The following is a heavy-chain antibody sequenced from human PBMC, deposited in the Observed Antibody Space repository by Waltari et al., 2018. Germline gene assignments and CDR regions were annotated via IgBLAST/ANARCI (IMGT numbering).Heavy chain of an antibody. CDR1: GFTFSRYD. CDR3: AKVRDYYDGSGYRYYFDY. V-gene: IGHV3-23*01. J-gene: IGHJ4*02. CDR2: ISGGGGST. Sequence: EVQLLESGGGLVQPGGSLRLSCAASGFTFSRYDMSWVRQAPGKGLEWVSGISGGGGSTNYADSVKGLFTISRDNSKNTLYLQMNSLRAEDTAVYYCAKVRDYYDGSGYRYYFDYWGQGTLVTVSS. D-gene: IGHD3-22*01.